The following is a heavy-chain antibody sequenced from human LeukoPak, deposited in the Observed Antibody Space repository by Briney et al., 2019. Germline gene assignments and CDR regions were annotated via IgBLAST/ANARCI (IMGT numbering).Heavy chain of an antibody. D-gene: IGHD6-19*01. CDR3: ARAIGSSGWTFDY. CDR2: IYYSGST. J-gene: IGHJ4*02. Sequence: SEALSLTCTVSGGSVSSGSYYWSWIRQPPGKGLEWIGYIYYSGSTNYNPSLKSRVTISVDTSKNQFSLKLSSVTAADTAVYYCARAIGSSGWTFDYWGQGTLVTVSS. V-gene: IGHV4-61*01. CDR1: GGSVSSGSYY.